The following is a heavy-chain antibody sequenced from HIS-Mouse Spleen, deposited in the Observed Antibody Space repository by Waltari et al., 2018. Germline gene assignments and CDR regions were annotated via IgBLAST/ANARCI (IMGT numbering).Heavy chain of an antibody. J-gene: IGHJ2*01. V-gene: IGHV4-39*07. CDR3: AREIPYSSSWYDWYFDL. CDR1: GGSISSRSSY. Sequence: QLQLQESGPGLVKPSETLSLTCNVSGGSISSRSSYSCCLRQPPGKGLEWIGSIYYSGSTYYNPSLKSRVTISVDTSKNQFSLKLSSVTAADTAVYYCAREIPYSSSWYDWYFDLWGRGTLVTVSS. CDR2: IYYSGST. D-gene: IGHD6-13*01.